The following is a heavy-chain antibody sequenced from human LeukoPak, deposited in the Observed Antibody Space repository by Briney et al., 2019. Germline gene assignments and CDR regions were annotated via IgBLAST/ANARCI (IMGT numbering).Heavy chain of an antibody. V-gene: IGHV1-69*13. CDR3: ASSESDIVATGHLAPRSNSSSWKYYYYYMDV. CDR2: IIPIFGTA. CDR1: GGTFSSYA. Sequence: GASVKVSCKASGGTFSSYAISWVRQAPGQGLEWMGGIIPIFGTANYAQKFQGRVTITADESTSTAYMELSSLRSEDTAVYYCASSESDIVATGHLAPRSNSSSWKYYYYYMDVWGKGTTVTISS. D-gene: IGHD5-12*01. J-gene: IGHJ6*03.